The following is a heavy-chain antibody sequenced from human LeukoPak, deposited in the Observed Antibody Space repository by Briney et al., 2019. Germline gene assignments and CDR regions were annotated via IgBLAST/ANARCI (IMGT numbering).Heavy chain of an antibody. Sequence: SETLSLTCAVYGASYNAYYWSWIRQPPGKGQEWIGDIDHRGTATYNPSLKSRLTISADASKNQFSLKLNSVTDADTAVYYCAVGITILGVAASFDSWGQGNLVIVSS. J-gene: IGHJ4*02. CDR1: GASYNAYY. D-gene: IGHD3-3*01. CDR2: IDHRGTA. CDR3: AVGITILGVAASFDS. V-gene: IGHV4-34*01.